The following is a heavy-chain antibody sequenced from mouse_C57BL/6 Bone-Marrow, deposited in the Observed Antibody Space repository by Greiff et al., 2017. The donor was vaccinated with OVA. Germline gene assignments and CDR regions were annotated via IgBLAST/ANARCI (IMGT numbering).Heavy chain of an antibody. CDR1: GYTFTNYW. V-gene: IGHV1-63*01. CDR2: IYPGGGYP. Sequence: VQLQASGAELVRPVTSVTMSCKASGYTFTNYWLGWSKQRPVHVLEWIGDIYPGGGYPNYNEKFKGKATLTADKSSSTAYMQFSSLTSEDSASYYCARRGLALDYWGQGTTLTVSS. D-gene: IGHD3-3*01. CDR3: ARRGLALDY. J-gene: IGHJ2*01.